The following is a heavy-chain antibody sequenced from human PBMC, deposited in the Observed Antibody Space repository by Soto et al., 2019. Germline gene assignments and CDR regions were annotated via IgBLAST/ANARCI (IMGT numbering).Heavy chain of an antibody. CDR2: VTADKGIT. V-gene: IGHV1-3*01. J-gene: IGHJ5*01. D-gene: IGHD5-12*01. CDR1: GYAFTYYS. CDR3: VRENFPQSESDYDF. Sequence: AAVKDSCMSCGYAFTYYSIHWVRQARGQRLEGMGWVTADKGITDYSQKFQGRATITMDTHASQAYMDLRSLRPDDTAIHYCVRENFPQSESDYDFWGRGTLVTVSS.